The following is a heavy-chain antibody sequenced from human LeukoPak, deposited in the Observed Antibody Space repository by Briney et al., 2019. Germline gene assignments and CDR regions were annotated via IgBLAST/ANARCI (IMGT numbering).Heavy chain of an antibody. V-gene: IGHV1-69*13. J-gene: IGHJ4*02. CDR3: ARLRGVAGFDY. CDR1: GGTFSSYA. D-gene: IGHD6-19*01. Sequence: GASVKVSCKASGGTFSSYAISWVRQAPGQGLEWTGGIIPILGTANYAQKFQGRVTITADESTSTAYMELSSLRSEDTAVYYCARLRGVAGFDYWGQGTLVTVSS. CDR2: IIPILGTA.